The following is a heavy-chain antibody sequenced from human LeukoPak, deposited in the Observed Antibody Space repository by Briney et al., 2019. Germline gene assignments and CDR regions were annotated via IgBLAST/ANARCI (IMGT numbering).Heavy chain of an antibody. D-gene: IGHD5-18*01. CDR1: GFTFSSYA. CDR2: IRSKAYGGTT. Sequence: GGSLRLSCAASGFTFSSYAMTWVRQAPGKGLEWVGFIRSKAYGGTTEYAASVKGRFTISRDDSKSIAYLQMNSLKTEDTAVYYCTRVSYGPDYWGQGTLVTVSS. CDR3: TRVSYGPDY. V-gene: IGHV3-49*04. J-gene: IGHJ4*02.